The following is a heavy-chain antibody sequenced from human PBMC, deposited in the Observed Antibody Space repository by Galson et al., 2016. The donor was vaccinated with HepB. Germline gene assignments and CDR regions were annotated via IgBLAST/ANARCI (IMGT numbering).Heavy chain of an antibody. CDR2: INHDGST. Sequence: SETLSLTCAVYGGSFSGHHWTWVRQSPGKELEWIGEINHDGSTNYNPSLKSRVTISVDTSKNQFSLNLTSVTAADTAVYYCAVGYYDFWSGVNYGMDVWGQGTTVTVS. D-gene: IGHD3-3*01. CDR3: AVGYYDFWSGVNYGMDV. CDR1: GGSFSGHH. V-gene: IGHV4-34*01. J-gene: IGHJ6*02.